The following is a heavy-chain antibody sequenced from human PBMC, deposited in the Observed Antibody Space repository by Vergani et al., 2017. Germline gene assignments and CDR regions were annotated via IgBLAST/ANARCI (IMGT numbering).Heavy chain of an antibody. CDR1: GFTFSNLW. J-gene: IGHJ5*02. CDR3: ARTPHGYTYGGYISQFDP. CDR2: IKYDGSKK. V-gene: IGHV3-7*01. Sequence: EVQLVASGGGLVQRGGSLRLSCEASGFTFSNLWMTWVRQAPGKGLEWVANIKYDGSKKNYVDSVKGRFTISRDNAKNSLYLQMNNQRVEDTAVYFCARTPHGYTYGGYISQFDPWGQGTLVTVSS. D-gene: IGHD5-18*01.